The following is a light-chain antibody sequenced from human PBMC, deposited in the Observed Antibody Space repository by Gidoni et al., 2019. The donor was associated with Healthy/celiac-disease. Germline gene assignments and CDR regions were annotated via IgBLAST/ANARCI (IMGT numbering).Light chain of an antibody. CDR1: QSLLHSNGYNY. Sequence: DIVITQSPLSLPVTPGEPASISCRSSQSLLHSNGYNYLDWYLQKPGQSPQLLIYLGSHRASGVPDRFSGSGSGTDFTLKISRVEAEDVGVYYCMQALQTAFTFGPGTKVDIK. J-gene: IGKJ3*01. V-gene: IGKV2-28*01. CDR3: MQALQTAFT. CDR2: LGS.